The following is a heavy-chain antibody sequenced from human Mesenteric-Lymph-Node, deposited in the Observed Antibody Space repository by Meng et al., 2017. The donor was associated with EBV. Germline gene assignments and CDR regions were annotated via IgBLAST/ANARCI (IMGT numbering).Heavy chain of an antibody. CDR1: GGSISKSNW. V-gene: IGHV4-4*02. J-gene: IGHJ5*02. CDR2: IYHSWGT. D-gene: IGHD1-26*01. CDR3: ARGNSGSPLWQYWFDP. Sequence: VHLQGSAPGLVMSTGPPSLTSAVSGGSISKSNWWSWVRQPPGKGLEWIGEIYHSWGTNYSPSLQSRVTISADKSKNQFSLKLDSVSAADTAVYYCARGNSGSPLWQYWFDPWGQGTLVTVSS.